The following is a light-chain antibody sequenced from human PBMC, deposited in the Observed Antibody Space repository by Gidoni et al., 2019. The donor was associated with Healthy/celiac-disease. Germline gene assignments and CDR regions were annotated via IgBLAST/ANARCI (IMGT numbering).Light chain of an antibody. CDR3: QQYGSSPGYT. J-gene: IGKJ2*01. V-gene: IGKV3-20*01. CDR2: GAS. CDR1: QSVSSSY. Sequence: IVLTQSPGTLSLSPGERATLSCRASQSVSSSYFSWSQQKPGQAPRLLIDGASSRATGIPDMFSGSGSWTDFTLTISRLEPEDFAVYYCQQYGSSPGYTFGQGTKLEIK.